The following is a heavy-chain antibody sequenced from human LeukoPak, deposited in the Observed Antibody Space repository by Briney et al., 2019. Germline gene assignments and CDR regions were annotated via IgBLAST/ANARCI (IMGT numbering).Heavy chain of an antibody. J-gene: IGHJ6*03. CDR2: IYYSGST. CDR3: ARGAYTSSRWYDGYYCMDV. D-gene: IGHD6-13*01. V-gene: IGHV4-59*01. CDR1: GGSISSYY. Sequence: PSETLSLTCTVSGGSISSYYWSWIRQPPGKGLEWIGYIYYSGSTNYNPSLKSRVTISVDTSKNQFSLKLSSVTAADTAVYYCARGAYTSSRWYDGYYCMDVWGKGTTVTVSS.